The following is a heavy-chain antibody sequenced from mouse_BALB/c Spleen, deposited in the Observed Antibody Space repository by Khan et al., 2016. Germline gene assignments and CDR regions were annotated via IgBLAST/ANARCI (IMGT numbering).Heavy chain of an antibody. D-gene: IGHD2-10*02. V-gene: IGHV3-2*02. CDR2: ISYSGIT. J-gene: IGHJ3*01. CDR1: GYSITSDYA. CDR3: ARGYGNDGPWFGY. Sequence: EVQLQESGPGLVKPSQSLSLTCTVTGYSITSDYAWNWIRQFPGNKLEWMGYISYSGITIYNPSLKSRISITRDTSKNQFFLQLNSVTTEDTATYYCARGYGNDGPWFGYWGQGTLVTVSA.